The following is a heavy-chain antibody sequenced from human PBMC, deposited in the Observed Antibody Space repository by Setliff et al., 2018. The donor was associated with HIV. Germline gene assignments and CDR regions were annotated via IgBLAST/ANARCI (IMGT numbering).Heavy chain of an antibody. V-gene: IGHV3-30-3*01. CDR3: ARDLDYYGPSEAFDI. CDR1: GFTFSSYV. CDR2: MSTGGDIQ. Sequence: GSLRLSCAATGFTFSSYVLHWVRQAPGKGLEWVAVMSTGGDIQIYVDSVKGRFTISRDNAKNSLYLQMSGLRVDDTAVYFCARDLDYYGPSEAFDIWGQGTMVTVSS. D-gene: IGHD3-10*01. J-gene: IGHJ3*02.